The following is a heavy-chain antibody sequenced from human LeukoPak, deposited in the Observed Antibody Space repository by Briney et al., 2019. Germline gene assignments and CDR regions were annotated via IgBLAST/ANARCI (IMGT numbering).Heavy chain of an antibody. CDR2: IIPILGIA. V-gene: IGHV1-69*02. CDR1: GGTFSSYT. CDR3: ARPAVVVPAAIQRGYYYGMDV. J-gene: IGHJ6*02. D-gene: IGHD2-2*02. Sequence: SVKVSCKASGGTFSSYTISWVRQAPGQGLEWMGRIIPILGIANYAQKFQGRVTITADKSTSTAYMELSSLRSEDTAVYYCARPAVVVPAAIQRGYYYGMDVWGRGTTVTVSS.